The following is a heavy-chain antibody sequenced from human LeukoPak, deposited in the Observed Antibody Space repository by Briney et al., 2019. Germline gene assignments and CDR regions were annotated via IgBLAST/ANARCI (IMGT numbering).Heavy chain of an antibody. J-gene: IGHJ5*02. CDR2: IYYSGST. CDR3: ARAHVQWQVPRWFDP. CDR1: GGSISSYY. Sequence: SETLSLTCTVSGGSISSYYWSWIRQPPGKGLEWIEYIYYSGSTNYNPSLKSRVTISVDTSKNQFSLKLSSVTAADTAVYYCARAHVQWQVPRWFDPWGQGTLVTVSS. V-gene: IGHV4-59*01. D-gene: IGHD6-19*01.